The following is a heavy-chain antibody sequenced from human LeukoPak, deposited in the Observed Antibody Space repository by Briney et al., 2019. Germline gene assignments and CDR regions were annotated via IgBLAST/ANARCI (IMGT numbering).Heavy chain of an antibody. CDR1: GFTFSNAW. CDR2: ISDTGSTT. Sequence: GGSLRLSCAASGFTFSNAWMSWVRQAPGKGLEWVSYISDTGSTTYYADSVKGRFTISRDSPKNSLYLQMNSLRAEDTALYYCVRGGGGGLDYWGQGTLVTVSS. CDR3: VRGGGGGLDY. J-gene: IGHJ4*02. V-gene: IGHV3-11*04. D-gene: IGHD3-16*01.